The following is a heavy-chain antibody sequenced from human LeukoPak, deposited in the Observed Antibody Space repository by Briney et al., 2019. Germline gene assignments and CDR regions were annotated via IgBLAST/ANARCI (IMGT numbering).Heavy chain of an antibody. D-gene: IGHD1-1*01. Sequence: GGSLRLSCAASGFTFSSYAISWIRQAPRKGLEWFSVISARGSVYYPDSVKGRFTISRDNSKNTVYLQMNGLRAEDTALYYCAKGRYDTDYWGQGTLVIVSS. J-gene: IGHJ4*02. CDR1: GFTFSSYA. CDR3: AKGRYDTDY. V-gene: IGHV3-23*01. CDR2: ISARGSV.